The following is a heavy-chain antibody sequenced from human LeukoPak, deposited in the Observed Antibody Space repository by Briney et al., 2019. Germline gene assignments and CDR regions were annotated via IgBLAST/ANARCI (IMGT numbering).Heavy chain of an antibody. J-gene: IGHJ1*01. CDR1: GYTFTGYY. CDR2: INPNNGGT. V-gene: IGHV1-2*02. D-gene: IGHD6-6*01. Sequence: ASVKVSCKASGYTFTGYYMLWVRQAPGQGLEWMGWINPNNGGTNYAQKFQGRVTMTRDTSISTAYMELSRLRSDDTAVYYCARDQAILAGLVLFQHWGQGTLVTVSS. CDR3: ARDQAILAGLVLFQH.